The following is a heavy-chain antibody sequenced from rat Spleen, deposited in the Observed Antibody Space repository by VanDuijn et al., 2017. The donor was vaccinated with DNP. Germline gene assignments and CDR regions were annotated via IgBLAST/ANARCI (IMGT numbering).Heavy chain of an antibody. Sequence: EVQLVESGGDLVQPGRSLKLSCVAFGFTFSDYAMAWVRQSPKKGLEWVATISYDGNRTYYRDSVKGRFTISRDNAKSSLYLQMNSLKSEDTATYYCARQETTVYNWFAYWGQGTLVTVSS. V-gene: IGHV5-7*01. CDR3: ARQETTVYNWFAY. CDR1: GFTFSDYA. CDR2: ISYDGNRT. J-gene: IGHJ3*01. D-gene: IGHD1-11*01.